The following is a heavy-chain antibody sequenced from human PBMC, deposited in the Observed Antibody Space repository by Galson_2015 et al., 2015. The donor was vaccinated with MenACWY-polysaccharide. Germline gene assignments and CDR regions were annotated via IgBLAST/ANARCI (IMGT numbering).Heavy chain of an antibody. CDR2: ISYDGRTT. CDR3: VRGYSGGGDY. Sequence: SLRLSCAASGFTFSTYWMNWVRQVPGKGLVWVSHISYDGRTTSYADSVRGRFTISRDNAKSTLYLQMSSLRAEDTAIYYCVRGYSGGGDYWGQGTLVTVSS. D-gene: IGHD2-15*01. J-gene: IGHJ4*02. CDR1: GFTFSTYW. V-gene: IGHV3-74*01.